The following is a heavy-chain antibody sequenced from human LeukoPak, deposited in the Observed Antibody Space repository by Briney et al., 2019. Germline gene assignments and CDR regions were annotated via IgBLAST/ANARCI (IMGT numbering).Heavy chain of an antibody. CDR3: AKDRVDFDWLLDAFDI. J-gene: IGHJ3*02. CDR2: ISPNSENI. D-gene: IGHD3-9*01. Sequence: GGSLRLSCAATGFPFSDRYMSWIRQAPGKGMEWVAYISPNSENIHYADSVKGRFTISRDNSKNTLYLQMNSLRAEDTAVYYCAKDRVDFDWLLDAFDIWGQGTMVTVSS. V-gene: IGHV3-11*05. CDR1: GFPFSDRY.